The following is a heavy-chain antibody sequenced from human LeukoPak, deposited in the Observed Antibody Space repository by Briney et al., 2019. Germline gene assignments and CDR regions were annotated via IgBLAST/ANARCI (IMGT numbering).Heavy chain of an antibody. CDR2: INPNSGGT. D-gene: IGHD6-13*01. J-gene: IGHJ6*02. CDR1: GYTFTGYY. V-gene: IGHV1-2*02. CDR3: ARMTTGIAAAGDYYYYYGMDV. Sequence: ASVKVSCKASGYTFTGYYMHWVRQAPGQGLEWMGWINPNSGGTNYAQKFQGRVTMTRDTSISTAYMELSRLRSDDTAVYYCARMTTGIAAAGDYYYYYGMDVWGQGTTVTVSS.